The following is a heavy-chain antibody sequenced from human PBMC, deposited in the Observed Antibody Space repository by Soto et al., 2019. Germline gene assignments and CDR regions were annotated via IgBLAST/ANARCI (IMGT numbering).Heavy chain of an antibody. J-gene: IGHJ2*01. CDR1: GYKFTDYY. Sequence: QVLLVQSGAEVKKPGASVKVSCKASGYKFTDYYIHWVRQAPGQGLEWMGWVNPKRGDAVYAQKFQGCVTMTRDTATTTAYLEVNRLKSDDTAIYYCARDPGIPGRYWYFDLWGRGTLVTVSS. CDR3: ARDPGIPGRYWYFDL. V-gene: IGHV1-2*04. D-gene: IGHD1-20*01. CDR2: VNPKRGDA.